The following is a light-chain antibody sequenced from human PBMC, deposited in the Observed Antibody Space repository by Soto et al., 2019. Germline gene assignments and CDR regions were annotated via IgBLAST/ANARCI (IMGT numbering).Light chain of an antibody. CDR1: SSDFGGYNY. J-gene: IGLJ1*01. CDR3: NSYTSSTTYV. CDR2: DVS. Sequence: QSVLTQPLSVSGPPGQSVTISCTGTSSDFGGYNYVSWYQHHPGKAPKLMIYDVSERPSGVPDRFSGSKSGNTASLTISGLQAEDEADYYCNSYTSSTTYVFGTGTKVTVL. V-gene: IGLV2-11*01.